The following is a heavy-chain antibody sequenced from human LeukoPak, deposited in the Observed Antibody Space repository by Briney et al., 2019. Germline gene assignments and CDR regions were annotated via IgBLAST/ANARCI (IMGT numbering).Heavy chain of an antibody. D-gene: IGHD3-10*01. CDR3: ARGSWAYHYGSGGHDF. J-gene: IGHJ4*02. CDR1: GESFSNYY. CDR2: INHSGTT. V-gene: IGHV4-34*01. Sequence: PSETLSLTCAVYGESFSNYYWSWIRQPPGKGLEWIGEINHSGTTNYNPSLKSRVTMSLDTSKNEFSLKLSSVTAADTAVYYCARGSWAYHYGSGGHDFWGKGTLVTVSS.